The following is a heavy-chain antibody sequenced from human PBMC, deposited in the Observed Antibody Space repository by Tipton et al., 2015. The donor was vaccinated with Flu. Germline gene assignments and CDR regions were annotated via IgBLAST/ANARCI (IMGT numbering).Heavy chain of an antibody. CDR1: GFTFSSYA. CDR3: ARRGEYSSSRGAFDI. D-gene: IGHD6-6*01. CDR2: ISGSGGST. J-gene: IGHJ3*02. V-gene: IGHV3-23*01. Sequence: SLRLSCAASGFTFSSYAMSWVRQAPGKGLEWVSAISGSGGSTYYADSVKGRFTISRDNSKNTLYLQMNSLRAEDTAVYYCARRGEYSSSRGAFDIWGQGTMVTVSS.